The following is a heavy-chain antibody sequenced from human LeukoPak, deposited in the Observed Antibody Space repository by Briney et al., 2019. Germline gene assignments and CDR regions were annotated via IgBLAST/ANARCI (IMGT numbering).Heavy chain of an antibody. Sequence: PGGSLRLSCAASGFTFSSYSMNWVRQAPGKGLEWVSSINSSSSSYIHSADSVRGRFTISRDNAKNSLFLQMNSLRAEDTAVYYCARDEWGDAFDIWGQGTMVTVFS. CDR2: INSSSSSYI. CDR3: ARDEWGDAFDI. CDR1: GFTFSSYS. J-gene: IGHJ3*02. V-gene: IGHV3-21*01. D-gene: IGHD1-26*01.